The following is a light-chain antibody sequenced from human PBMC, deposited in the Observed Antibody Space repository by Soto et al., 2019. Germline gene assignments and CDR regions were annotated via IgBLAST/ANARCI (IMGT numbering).Light chain of an antibody. CDR3: AAWDGTLATLV. CDR1: SSNIGSNF. V-gene: IGLV1-47*01. Sequence: QSVLTQPPSASGTPGQRVTMSCSGGSSNIGSNFVYWYQQVPGTAPKLLIYRNNQRPSGVPARFSGSKTATSASLAITGLRSEDDADYLCAAWDGTLATLVFGGGTKLTVL. CDR2: RNN. J-gene: IGLJ3*02.